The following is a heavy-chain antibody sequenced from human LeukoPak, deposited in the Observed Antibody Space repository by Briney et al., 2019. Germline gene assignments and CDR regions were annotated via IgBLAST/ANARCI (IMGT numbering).Heavy chain of an antibody. CDR2: IWYDGSNK. CDR3: ARVDSRSWLYYFDY. J-gene: IGHJ4*02. CDR1: GFTFSSYG. V-gene: IGHV3-33*01. Sequence: GGSLRLSCAASGFTFSSYGMHWVRQAPVKGLEWVAVIWYDGSNKYYADSVKGRFTISRDNSKNTLYLQMNSLRAEDTAVYYCARVDSRSWLYYFDYWGQGTLVTVSS. D-gene: IGHD6-13*01.